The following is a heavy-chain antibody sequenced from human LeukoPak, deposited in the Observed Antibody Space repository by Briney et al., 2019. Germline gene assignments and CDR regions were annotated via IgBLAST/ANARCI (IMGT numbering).Heavy chain of an antibody. D-gene: IGHD3-22*01. CDR3: ALHISSGYSPFGY. J-gene: IGHJ4*02. CDR1: GGYISSSSYH. V-gene: IGHV4-39*01. Sequence: PSETLSLTCTVSGGYISSSSYHWGWIRQPPGKGLEWIGSIYYSGSTYYNPSLKSRVTISVVTSKNQFSLKLSSVTAAGTVGYYCALHISSGYSPFGYWGQGTLVTVSS. CDR2: IYYSGST.